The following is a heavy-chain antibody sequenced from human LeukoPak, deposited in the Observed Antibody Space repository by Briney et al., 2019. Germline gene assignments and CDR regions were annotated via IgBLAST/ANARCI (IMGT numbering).Heavy chain of an antibody. Sequence: SETRSLTCAVYGGSFSGYYWSWIRQPPGKGLEWMGEINHSGSTTYNPSFKSGVSILVDTSNNQFSLKLSSVTAADTAVYYCARLYYYGSGSYYKAYYYYYYYMDVWGKGTTVTISS. CDR2: INHSGST. D-gene: IGHD3-10*01. CDR3: ARLYYYGSGSYYKAYYYYYYYMDV. J-gene: IGHJ6*03. CDR1: GGSFSGYY. V-gene: IGHV4-34*01.